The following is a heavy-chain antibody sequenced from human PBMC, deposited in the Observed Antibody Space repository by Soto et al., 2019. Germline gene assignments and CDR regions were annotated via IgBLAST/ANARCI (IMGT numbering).Heavy chain of an antibody. D-gene: IGHD3-22*01. Sequence: GGSLRLSSTAAGLTGISIYMSWVRQAPGKGLEWVSFIYSVGSTYYADSVKGRFTISRDNSKNTLYLQMNSLRAEDTAVYYCASPGGLSRYRFDYWGKGTPVTVSS. J-gene: IGHJ4*02. CDR1: GLTGISIY. CDR3: ASPGGLSRYRFDY. CDR2: IYSVGST. V-gene: IGHV3-66*01.